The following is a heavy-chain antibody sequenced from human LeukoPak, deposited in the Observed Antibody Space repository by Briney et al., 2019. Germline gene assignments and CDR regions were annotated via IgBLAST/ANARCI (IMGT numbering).Heavy chain of an antibody. CDR2: IYYSGST. V-gene: IGHV4-59*12. D-gene: IGHD2-8*01. CDR3: ARGRMVSTFQH. J-gene: IGHJ1*01. CDR1: GGSIGSYY. Sequence: SETLSLTCTVSGGSIGSYYWSWIRQPPGKGLEWIGYIYYSGSTTYNPSLKSRVSMSVDTSKNEFSLKVNSVTAADTAVYYCARGRMVSTFQHWGQGNLVTVSS.